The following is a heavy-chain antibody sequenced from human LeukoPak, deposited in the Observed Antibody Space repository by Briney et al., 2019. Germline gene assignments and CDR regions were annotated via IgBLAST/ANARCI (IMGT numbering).Heavy chain of an antibody. D-gene: IGHD3-10*01. J-gene: IGHJ4*02. CDR3: AREGNYGPVDC. CDR1: GFTFSAYW. V-gene: IGHV3-7*01. CDR2: IKQDGSEK. Sequence: GGSLRLSCAASGFTFSAYWMSWVRQAPEKGLEWVANIKQDGSEKYHVDSVEGRFTISRDNAENSLYLQMNSLRAEDTAVYYCAREGNYGPVDCWGQGTLVTVSS.